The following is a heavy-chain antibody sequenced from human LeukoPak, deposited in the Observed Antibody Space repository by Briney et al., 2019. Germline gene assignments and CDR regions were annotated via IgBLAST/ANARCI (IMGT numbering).Heavy chain of an antibody. Sequence: SETLSLTCTVSGGSISSSSYYWGWVRQPPGKALEWIGSFHSSGNTYYNPSLKSRVTISVDTSKNQFSLKLSSVTAADTAVYYCARVSARSYYYYYMDVWGKGTTVTVSS. CDR2: FHSSGNT. J-gene: IGHJ6*03. CDR1: GGSISSSSYY. D-gene: IGHD6-6*01. CDR3: ARVSARSYYYYYMDV. V-gene: IGHV4-39*07.